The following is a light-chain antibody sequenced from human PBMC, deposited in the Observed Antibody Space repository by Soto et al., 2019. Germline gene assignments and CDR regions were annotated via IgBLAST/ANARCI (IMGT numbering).Light chain of an antibody. CDR3: QKYDRAPRT. Sequence: DIQMTQSPSSLSASVGDRVTITCQASQAIQNSLAWYQQRPGRVPQLLIYGATTLQSGVPSRFSGSGSGTDFTLTISSLQPEDVATYYCQKYDRAPRTFGQGTRWIS. V-gene: IGKV1-27*01. CDR2: GAT. CDR1: QAIQNS. J-gene: IGKJ1*01.